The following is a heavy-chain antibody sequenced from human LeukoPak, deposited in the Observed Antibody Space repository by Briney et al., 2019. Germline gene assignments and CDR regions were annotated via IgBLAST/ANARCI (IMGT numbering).Heavy chain of an antibody. CDR1: GGSISSYY. D-gene: IGHD6-25*01. J-gene: IGHJ4*02. CDR3: ARRGRNSSGWQDYL. V-gene: IGHV4-59*01. Sequence: SETLSLTCTVPGGSISSYYWSWIRQPPGKGLEWVANINHAGRTNYNRSFGGRVTISIETPKNQFSLTLTSVTAADTAVYYCARRGRNSSGWQDYLWGQGTLVTVSS. CDR2: INHAGRT.